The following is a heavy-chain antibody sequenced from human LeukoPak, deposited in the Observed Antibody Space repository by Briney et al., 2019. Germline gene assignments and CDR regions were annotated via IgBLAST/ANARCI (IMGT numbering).Heavy chain of an antibody. CDR1: GGTFSSYA. Sequence: ASVKVSCKASGGTFSSYAISWVRQAPGQGLEWMGRIIPILGIANYAQKFQGRATITADKSTSTAYMELSSLRSEDTAVYYCASTYCSSTSCYYYYGMDVWGQGTTVTVSS. V-gene: IGHV1-69*04. CDR3: ASTYCSSTSCYYYYGMDV. CDR2: IIPILGIA. J-gene: IGHJ6*02. D-gene: IGHD2-2*01.